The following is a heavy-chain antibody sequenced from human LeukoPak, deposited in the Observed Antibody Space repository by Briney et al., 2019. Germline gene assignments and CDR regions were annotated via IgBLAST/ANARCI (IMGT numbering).Heavy chain of an antibody. CDR3: AKKGTSNGYTYFDY. CDR1: GFTFSSYG. V-gene: IGHV3-23*01. D-gene: IGHD3-22*01. Sequence: GGSLRLSCAASGFTFSSYGMSWVRQAPGEGLEWVSAIDGSGGSTYYADSVKGRFTISRDNSKNTLFLQMNSLRAEDTAVYYCAKKGTSNGYTYFDYWGQGTLVTVSS. CDR2: IDGSGGST. J-gene: IGHJ4*02.